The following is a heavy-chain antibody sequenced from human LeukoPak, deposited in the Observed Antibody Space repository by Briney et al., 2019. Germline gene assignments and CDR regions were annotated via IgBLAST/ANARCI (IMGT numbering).Heavy chain of an antibody. CDR2: IYYRGST. CDR3: ARGIVATIARGMTFDY. CDR1: GGSISSSSYY. V-gene: IGHV4-39*07. J-gene: IGHJ4*02. Sequence: SETLSLTCTVSGGSISSSSYYWGWIRQPPGKGLEWIGSIYYRGSTYYNPSLKSRVTISVDTSKNQFSLKLSSVTAADTAVYYCARGIVATIARGMTFDYWGQGTLVTVSS. D-gene: IGHD5-12*01.